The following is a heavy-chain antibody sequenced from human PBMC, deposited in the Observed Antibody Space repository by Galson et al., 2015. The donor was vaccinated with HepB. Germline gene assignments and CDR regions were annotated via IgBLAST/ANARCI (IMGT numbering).Heavy chain of an antibody. CDR1: GGTFSSYA. Sequence: SVKVSCKASGGTFSSYAISWVRQAPGQGLEWMGGIIPIFGTANYAQKFQGRVTITADESTSTAYMELSSLRSEDTAVYYCATSSGITIFGVVEVDYYYMDVWGKGTTVTVSS. CDR3: ATSSGITIFGVVEVDYYYMDV. CDR2: IIPIFGTA. J-gene: IGHJ6*03. V-gene: IGHV1-69*13. D-gene: IGHD3-3*01.